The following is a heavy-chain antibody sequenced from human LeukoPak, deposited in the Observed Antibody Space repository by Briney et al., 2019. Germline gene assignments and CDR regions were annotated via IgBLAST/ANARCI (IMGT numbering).Heavy chain of an antibody. J-gene: IGHJ4*02. Sequence: GASVKVSCKASGYTFTSYGISWVRQAPGQGLEWMGWISAYNGNTNYAQKLQGRVTMTTDTSTSTAYTELRSLRSDDTAVYYCARRVGYQLLWGPLDYWGQGTLVTVSS. D-gene: IGHD2-2*01. CDR1: GYTFTSYG. CDR3: ARRVGYQLLWGPLDY. V-gene: IGHV1-18*04. CDR2: ISAYNGNT.